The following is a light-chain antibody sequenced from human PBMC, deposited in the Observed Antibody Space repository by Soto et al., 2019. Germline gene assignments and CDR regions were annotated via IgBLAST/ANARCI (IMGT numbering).Light chain of an antibody. J-gene: IGLJ1*01. Sequence: QPVLTQPASVSGSPGQAITVSCTGTSSAVGTYNYVSWYQHLPVKAPKLIIYDVSNRPSGVSDRFSGSKSGNTASLTISGLQAEDEADYYCSSYTGSRTRIFGTGTKLTVL. CDR2: DVS. CDR3: SSYTGSRTRI. CDR1: SSAVGTYNY. V-gene: IGLV2-14*01.